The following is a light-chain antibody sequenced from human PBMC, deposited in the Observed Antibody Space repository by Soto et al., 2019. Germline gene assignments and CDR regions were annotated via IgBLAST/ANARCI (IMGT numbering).Light chain of an antibody. CDR3: QQSYSTPLT. Sequence: DIQMTQSPSSLSASVGDRVTITCRASQSISNYLNWYQRKPGKAPEFLIYAASSLQSGVPSRFSGSGSETDFTLTISSLQPEYFATYYCQQSYSTPLTFGGGTKVEMK. V-gene: IGKV1-39*01. J-gene: IGKJ4*01. CDR1: QSISNY. CDR2: AAS.